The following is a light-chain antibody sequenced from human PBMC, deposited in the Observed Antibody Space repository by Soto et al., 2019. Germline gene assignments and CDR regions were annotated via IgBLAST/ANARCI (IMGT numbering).Light chain of an antibody. Sequence: QSGLTQPPSVSAAPGQRVTISCSGSSSNLGNNYVAWYQQLPGTAPRLVIYDNSRRPSGIPDRFSGSKSGTSATLAITGLQTGDEAEYYCGAWDISLNVILFGGGTKLTVL. CDR1: SSNLGNNY. CDR2: DNS. J-gene: IGLJ2*01. CDR3: GAWDISLNVIL. V-gene: IGLV1-51*01.